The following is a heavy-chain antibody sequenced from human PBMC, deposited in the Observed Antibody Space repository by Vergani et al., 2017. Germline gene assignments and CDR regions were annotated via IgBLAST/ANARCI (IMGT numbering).Heavy chain of an antibody. Sequence: QVQLVQSGAEVKKPGASVKVSCKASGYTFTSYYLHWVRQAPGQGLEWMGIIYPNDGTTNYAQKFQGRVTITADKSTSTAYMELSSLRSEDTAVYYCARDIAAAGAPGYYYGMDVWGQGTTVTVSS. V-gene: IGHV1-46*01. D-gene: IGHD6-13*01. CDR3: ARDIAAAGAPGYYYGMDV. CDR2: IYPNDGTT. J-gene: IGHJ6*02. CDR1: GYTFTSYY.